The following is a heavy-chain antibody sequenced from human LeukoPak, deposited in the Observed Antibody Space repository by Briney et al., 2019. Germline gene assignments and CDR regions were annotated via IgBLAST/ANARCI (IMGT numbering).Heavy chain of an antibody. CDR3: ATGTSGWYNVY. CDR1: GYTFTSFY. D-gene: IGHD6-19*01. J-gene: IGHJ4*02. CDR2: INPSGGST. Sequence: ASVKVSCKASGYTFTSFYMHWVRQAPGQGLEWMGIINPSGGSTSYAQKFQDRVTMTRDTSTSTVYMELSRLRSDDTAVYYCATGTSGWYNVYWGQGTLVTVSS. V-gene: IGHV1-46*01.